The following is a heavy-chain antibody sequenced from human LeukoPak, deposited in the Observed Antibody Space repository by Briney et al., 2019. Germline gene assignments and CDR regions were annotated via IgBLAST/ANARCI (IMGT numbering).Heavy chain of an antibody. D-gene: IGHD3-22*01. CDR3: GRFQYGTSGYLLPFDY. Sequence: GGSLRLSCAASGFTFSSYAMHWVRQAPGKGLEWVAVISYDGSNKYYADSVKGRFTISRDNAKNSLYLQMNSLRAEDTAVYFCGRFQYGTSGYLLPFDYWGQGTPVTVSS. CDR1: GFTFSSYA. CDR2: ISYDGSNK. V-gene: IGHV3-30-3*01. J-gene: IGHJ4*02.